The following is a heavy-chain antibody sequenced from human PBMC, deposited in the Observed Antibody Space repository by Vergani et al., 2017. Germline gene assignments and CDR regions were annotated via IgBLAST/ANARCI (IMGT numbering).Heavy chain of an antibody. D-gene: IGHD2-15*01. V-gene: IGHV3-23*01. CDR3: ASEGYWSGGRCYYYGMDV. Sequence: EVQLLESGGGLVQPGGSLRLSCAASGFTFSSYAMSWVRQAPGKGLEWVSAISSSDTSTYYADSVKGRFTISRDNSKTSLYLQMNSLGAEDTAVYYGASEGYWSGGRCYYYGMDVWGQGTTVTVSS. CDR1: GFTFSSYA. CDR2: ISSSDTST. J-gene: IGHJ6*02.